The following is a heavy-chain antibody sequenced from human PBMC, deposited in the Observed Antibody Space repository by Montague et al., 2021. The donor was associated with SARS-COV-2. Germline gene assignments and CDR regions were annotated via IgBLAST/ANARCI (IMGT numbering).Heavy chain of an antibody. D-gene: IGHD6-13*01. CDR1: GGFISSDNW. CDR2: IFHSGAT. V-gene: IGHV4-4*02. Sequence: SETLSLTCAVSGGFISSDNWCCWVRPPPGRRLEWIGEIFHSGATSYHPSLKSRITISVDTSKNDFSLKLNSMTAADTAMYYCARGFVAAVPDRFDSWGQGVLVTVSS. CDR3: ARGFVAAVPDRFDS. J-gene: IGHJ4*02.